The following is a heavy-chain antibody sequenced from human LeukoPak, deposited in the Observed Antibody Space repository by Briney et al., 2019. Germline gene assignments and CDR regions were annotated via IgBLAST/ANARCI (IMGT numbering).Heavy chain of an antibody. Sequence: ASVKVSCKASGYTFTGYYMHWVRLAPGQGLEWMGWINPNSGGTNYAQKFQGRVTMTRDTSISTAYMELSRLRSDDTAVYYCARAEIPYYYDSSGYTSRSIDYWGQGTLVTVSS. J-gene: IGHJ4*02. CDR1: GYTFTGYY. V-gene: IGHV1-2*02. CDR3: ARAEIPYYYDSSGYTSRSIDY. CDR2: INPNSGGT. D-gene: IGHD3-22*01.